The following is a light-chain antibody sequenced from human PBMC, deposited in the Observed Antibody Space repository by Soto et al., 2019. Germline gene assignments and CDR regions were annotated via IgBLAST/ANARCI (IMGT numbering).Light chain of an antibody. Sequence: EIVMTQSPATLSVSPGERATLSCRASQSVSSNLAWYQQQPGQAPRLLIYGASTRATGIPARFSGSGSGTEFTLTLSSRQSEDFAVYYCQQYNNWPPMTFGQGTKVEIK. V-gene: IGKV3-15*01. J-gene: IGKJ1*01. CDR2: GAS. CDR1: QSVSSN. CDR3: QQYNNWPPMT.